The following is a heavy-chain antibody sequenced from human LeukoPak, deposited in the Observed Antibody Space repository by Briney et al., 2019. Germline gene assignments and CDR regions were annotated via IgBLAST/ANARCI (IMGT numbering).Heavy chain of an antibody. CDR1: GYIFTYYF. V-gene: IGHV1-2*06. CDR3: ARETICGSTSCPTHP. J-gene: IGHJ5*02. Sequence: ASVKVSCKASGYIFTYYFIHWARQAPGQGLEWMAHIYPNTGDTDYARKFQGRVTVTMDTSISTAYMELRSLRSDDTAVYYCARETICGSTSCPTHPWGQGTLVTVSP. CDR2: IYPNTGDT. D-gene: IGHD2-2*01.